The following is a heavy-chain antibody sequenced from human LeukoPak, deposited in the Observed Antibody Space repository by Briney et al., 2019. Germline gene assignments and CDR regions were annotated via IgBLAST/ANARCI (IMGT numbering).Heavy chain of an antibody. J-gene: IGHJ3*02. V-gene: IGHV3-30*03. Sequence: GGSLRLSCAASGFTFSSYSMNWVRQAPGKGLEWVAVISYDGSNKYYADSVKGRFTISRDNSKNTLYLQMNSLRAEDTAVYYCARAADDDYGDYTPSAFDIWGQGTTVTVSS. CDR3: ARAADDDYGDYTPSAFDI. CDR2: ISYDGSNK. CDR1: GFTFSSYS. D-gene: IGHD4-17*01.